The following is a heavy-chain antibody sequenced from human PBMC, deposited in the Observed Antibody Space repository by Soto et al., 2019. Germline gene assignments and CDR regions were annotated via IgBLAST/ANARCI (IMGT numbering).Heavy chain of an antibody. V-gene: IGHV4-59*01. J-gene: IGHJ5*02. CDR2: IYYSGSN. CDR1: GGSISSYY. CDR3: ARNSSRWYGPKFLFHVHNWFDX. Sequence: SETLSLTCTVSGGSISSYYWSWIRQPPGKGLEWIGYIYYSGSNNYNPSLKSPVTISVDTSKNQFYLKLSSVTAADTAVYYCARNSSRWYGPKFLFHVHNWFDXWGQGTLVTVSX. D-gene: IGHD6-13*01.